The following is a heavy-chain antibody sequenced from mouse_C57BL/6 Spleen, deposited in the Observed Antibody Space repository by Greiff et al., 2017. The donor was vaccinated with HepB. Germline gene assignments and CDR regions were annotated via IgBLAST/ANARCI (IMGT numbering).Heavy chain of an antibody. J-gene: IGHJ2*01. V-gene: IGHV1-77*01. Sequence: QVQLQQSGAELVKPGASVKISCKASGYTFTDYYINWVKQRPGQGLEWIGKISPGSGSTYYNEKFKGKATLTADKSSSTAYMQLSSLTSEDSAVYFCARWTAQALYFDYWGQGTTLTVSS. CDR3: ARWTAQALYFDY. D-gene: IGHD3-2*02. CDR1: GYTFTDYY. CDR2: ISPGSGST.